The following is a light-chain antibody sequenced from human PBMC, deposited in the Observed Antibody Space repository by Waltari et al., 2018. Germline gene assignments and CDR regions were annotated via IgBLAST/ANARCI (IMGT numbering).Light chain of an antibody. CDR1: QSISSW. CDR3: QQYNSYSYT. V-gene: IGKV1-5*03. Sequence: TCRASQSISSWWAWYQQKPGKAPKLLIYKASSLESGVPSRFSGSGSGTEFTLTISSLQPDDFATYYCQQYNSYSYTFGQGTKLEIK. J-gene: IGKJ2*01. CDR2: KAS.